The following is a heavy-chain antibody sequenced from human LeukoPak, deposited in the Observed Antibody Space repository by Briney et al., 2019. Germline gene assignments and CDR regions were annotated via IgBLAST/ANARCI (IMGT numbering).Heavy chain of an antibody. V-gene: IGHV3-30-3*01. Sequence: PGRSLRLSCAASGFTFSSYAMHWVRQAPGKGLEWVAVISYDGSNKYYADSVKGRFTISRDNSKNTLYLQMNSLRAEDTAVYYCARGVYSSDYWGQGTLVTVSS. CDR2: ISYDGSNK. D-gene: IGHD6-13*01. CDR1: GFTFSSYA. J-gene: IGHJ4*02. CDR3: ARGVYSSDY.